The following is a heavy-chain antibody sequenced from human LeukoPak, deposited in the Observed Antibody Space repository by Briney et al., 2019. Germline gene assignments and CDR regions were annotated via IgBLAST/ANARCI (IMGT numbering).Heavy chain of an antibody. CDR2: INSDGSST. J-gene: IGHJ4*02. CDR1: GFTFSSYW. CDR3: ARVGDSSGYYPID. V-gene: IGHV3-74*01. Sequence: GGSPRLSCAASGFTFSSYWMHWVRQAPGKGLVWVSRINSDGSSTSYADSVKGRFTISRDNSKNTLYLQMNSLRAEDTAVYYCARVGDSSGYYPIDWGQGTPVTVSS. D-gene: IGHD3-22*01.